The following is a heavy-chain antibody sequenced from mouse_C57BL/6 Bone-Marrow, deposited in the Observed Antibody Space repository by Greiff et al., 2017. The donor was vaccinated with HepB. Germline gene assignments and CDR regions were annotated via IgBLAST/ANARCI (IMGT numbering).Heavy chain of an antibody. V-gene: IGHV1-19*01. J-gene: IGHJ3*01. CDR2: INPYNGGT. Sequence: VQLQQSGPVLVKPGASVKMSCKASGYTFTDYYMNWVKQSHGKSLEWIGVINPYNGGTSYNQKFKGKATLTVDKSSSTAYMELNSLTSEDSAVYYCASYDYDEVAYWGQGTLVTVSA. D-gene: IGHD2-4*01. CDR1: GYTFTDYY. CDR3: ASYDYDEVAY.